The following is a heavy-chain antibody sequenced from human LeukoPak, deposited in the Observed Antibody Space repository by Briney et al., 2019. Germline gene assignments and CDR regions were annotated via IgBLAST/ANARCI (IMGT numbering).Heavy chain of an antibody. CDR1: GYSFSDYS. CDR2: INPNSGGT. CDR3: ARGGSGSGYLYYFDY. J-gene: IGHJ4*02. D-gene: IGHD3-10*01. V-gene: IGHV1-2*06. Sequence: ASVKVSCKASGYSFSDYSMHWVRQAPGQGLEWMGRINPNSGGTSYAQNFQGRVSMTRDTSISTTYMELNGLTSDDTAVYYCARGGSGSGYLYYFDYWGQGTLVSVS.